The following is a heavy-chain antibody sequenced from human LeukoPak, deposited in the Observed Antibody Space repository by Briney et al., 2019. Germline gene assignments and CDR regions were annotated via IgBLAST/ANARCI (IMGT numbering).Heavy chain of an antibody. CDR2: IYSSGTT. V-gene: IGHV4-4*07. J-gene: IGHJ4*02. Sequence: SETLSLTCTVSGGSSSSYYWSWIRQPAGKGLEWIGRIYSSGTTNYNPSLQSRVTMSLDTSNSQFSLKLSSVIAAGTAVYYCARGLGTINFDQWGQGTLVTVSS. D-gene: IGHD1-7*01. CDR1: GGSSSSYY. CDR3: ARGLGTINFDQ.